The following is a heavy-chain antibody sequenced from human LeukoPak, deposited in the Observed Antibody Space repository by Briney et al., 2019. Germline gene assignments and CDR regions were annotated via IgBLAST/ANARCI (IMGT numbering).Heavy chain of an antibody. J-gene: IGHJ1*01. CDR1: GFTFSNYA. D-gene: IGHD6-19*01. Sequence: QSGGSLRLSCAASGFTFSNYAMSWVRQAPGKGLEWVSAISGSASSTYHADSVKGRFTISRDNSKNTLYLQMNSLRAEDTAVYYCAKGWASSGWAFQHWGQGTLVTVSS. V-gene: IGHV3-23*01. CDR3: AKGWASSGWAFQH. CDR2: ISGSASST.